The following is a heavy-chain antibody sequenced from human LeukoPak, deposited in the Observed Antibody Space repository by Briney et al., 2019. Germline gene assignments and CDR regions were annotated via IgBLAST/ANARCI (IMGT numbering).Heavy chain of an antibody. J-gene: IGHJ4*02. Sequence: PGGSLRLSCEASGFRLSDSGMHWVRQAPGKGLEWVAVLWADERVKYYADPVKGRFTISRDNSKKTVWLQMDSLTVEHTALYYCATEGPDGTYSYFHHWGQGTLVIVSS. V-gene: IGHV3-33*08. D-gene: IGHD1-26*01. CDR3: ATEGPDGTYSYFHH. CDR2: LWADERVK. CDR1: GFRLSDSG.